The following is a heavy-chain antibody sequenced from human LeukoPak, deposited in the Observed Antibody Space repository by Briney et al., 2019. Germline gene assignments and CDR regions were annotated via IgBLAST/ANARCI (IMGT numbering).Heavy chain of an antibody. D-gene: IGHD1-26*01. J-gene: IGHJ4*02. Sequence: VASVKVSCKASGYTFTSYGISWVRQAPGQGLEWMGWISGYNGNTNYAQKLQGRVTMTTDTSTSTAYMELRSLRSDDTAVYYCARARVGATYFDYWGQGTLVTVSS. V-gene: IGHV1-18*01. CDR2: ISGYNGNT. CDR1: GYTFTSYG. CDR3: ARARVGATYFDY.